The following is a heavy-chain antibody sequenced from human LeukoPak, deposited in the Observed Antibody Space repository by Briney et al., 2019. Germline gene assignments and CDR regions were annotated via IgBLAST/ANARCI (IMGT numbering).Heavy chain of an antibody. D-gene: IGHD2-2*01. Sequence: ANYAQKFQGRVTIIADESTSTAYMELSSLRSEDTAVYYCARVIQLTNEYFQHWGQGTLVTVSS. V-gene: IGHV1-69*01. CDR2: A. J-gene: IGHJ1*01. CDR3: ARVIQLTNEYFQH.